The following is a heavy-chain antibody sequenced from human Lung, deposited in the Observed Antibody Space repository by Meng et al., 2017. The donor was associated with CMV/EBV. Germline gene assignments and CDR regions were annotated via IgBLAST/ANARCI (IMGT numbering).Heavy chain of an antibody. J-gene: IGHJ6*04. Sequence: ASVKVSXKASGYTFTTYDINWVRQATGQGLEWMGWMNPNSGNTGYAQKFQGRVTMTRVTSISTAYMELSSLTSDDTAVYYCARTRIEVEPDGTKIKYYNYGMDVWGKGNXVTGSS. CDR2: MNPNSGNT. V-gene: IGHV1-8*01. CDR1: GYTFTTYD. CDR3: ARTRIEVEPDGTKIKYYNYGMDV. D-gene: IGHD2-15*01.